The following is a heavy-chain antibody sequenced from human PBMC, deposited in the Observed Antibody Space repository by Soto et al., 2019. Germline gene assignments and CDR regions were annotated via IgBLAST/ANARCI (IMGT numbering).Heavy chain of an antibody. CDR2: IYYSGST. V-gene: IGHV4-39*01. Sequence: ESLCRTGSASRSSISTSSDYWGWIRQRPGKGVEWIGSIYYSGSTHYNPTLKSRVTISVDTSKNQFSLKQSSVTAADTAVYYCARIIEAAGTLYYGYRMDVWGQRTTLS. CDR3: ARIIEAAGTLYYGYRMDV. D-gene: IGHD6-13*01. J-gene: IGHJ6*02. CDR1: RSSISTSSDY.